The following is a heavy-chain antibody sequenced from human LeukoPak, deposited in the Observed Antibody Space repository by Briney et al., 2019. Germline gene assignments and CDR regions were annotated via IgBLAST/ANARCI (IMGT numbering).Heavy chain of an antibody. D-gene: IGHD1-1*01. J-gene: IGHJ3*02. CDR2: VYSSGSP. CDR1: GGSISSGSYY. CDR3: AREIYNDSPGAFDI. Sequence: SQTLPLTCTVSGGSISSGSYYWSWTRQPAGKGLEWIGRVYSSGSPNYNPSLKSRVTISVDTSKNQFSLKLSSVTAADTAVYYCAREIYNDSPGAFDIWGQGTMVTVSS. V-gene: IGHV4-61*02.